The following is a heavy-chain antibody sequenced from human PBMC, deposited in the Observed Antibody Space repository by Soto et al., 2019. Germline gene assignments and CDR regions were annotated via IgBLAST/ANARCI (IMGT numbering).Heavy chain of an antibody. Sequence: PLGSLRLSCAASGFTFSTYGMHWVRQAPGKGLEWVAVIWYDGSNKYYADSVKGRFTISRDNSKNTLYLQMSSLRAEDTAVYYCARSPAGYSYGYGADCWGQGTLVTVSS. J-gene: IGHJ4*02. CDR2: IWYDGSNK. D-gene: IGHD5-18*01. CDR1: GFTFSTYG. V-gene: IGHV3-33*01. CDR3: ARSPAGYSYGYGADC.